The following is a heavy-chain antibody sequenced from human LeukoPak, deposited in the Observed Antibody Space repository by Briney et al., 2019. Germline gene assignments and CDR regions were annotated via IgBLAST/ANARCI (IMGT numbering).Heavy chain of an antibody. Sequence: ASVKVSCTASRYTFTIYAVHWVRQAPGQSLEWMGWINGGSGNTKYSQKYQGRVTIARDTSASTAYMELSSLRSEDTAVYYCARVGAAAGPYYFDYWGQGTLVTVSS. CDR3: ARVGAAAGPYYFDY. J-gene: IGHJ4*02. CDR2: INGGSGNT. D-gene: IGHD6-13*01. CDR1: RYTFTIYA. V-gene: IGHV1-3*01.